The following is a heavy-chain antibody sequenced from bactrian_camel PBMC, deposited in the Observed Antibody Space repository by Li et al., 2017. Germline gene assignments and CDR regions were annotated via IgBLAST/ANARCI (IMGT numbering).Heavy chain of an antibody. D-gene: IGHD2*01. J-gene: IGHJ4*01. CDR3: AAQVYCSGGFSGAYAY. CDR1: RYHCVNCC. Sequence: DVQLVESGGGSVQAGGSLRLSCEAARYHCVNCCMGWFRSAPGKEREGVAVVERGGPGVWYADSVKGRFTISQDNAANTLYLQMSSLKPEDTAMYYCAAQVYCSGGFSGAYAYWGQGTQVTVS. V-gene: IGHV3S31*01. CDR2: VERGGPGV.